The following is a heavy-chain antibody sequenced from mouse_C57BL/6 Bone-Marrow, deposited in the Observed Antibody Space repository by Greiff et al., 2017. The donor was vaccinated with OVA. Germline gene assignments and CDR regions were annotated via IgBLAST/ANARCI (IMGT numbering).Heavy chain of an antibody. CDR3: TTYGYDGGWCFDG. D-gene: IGHD2-2*01. J-gene: IGHJ1*03. CDR1: GFNIKDDY. Sequence: DVQLQESGAELVRPGASVKLSCTASGFNIKDDYMHWVKQRPEQGLEWIGWIDPENGDTEYASKFQGKATITADTSSNTAYLQLSSLTSEDTAVYCCTTYGYDGGWCFDGWGTGTAVTVSS. CDR2: IDPENGDT. V-gene: IGHV14-4*01.